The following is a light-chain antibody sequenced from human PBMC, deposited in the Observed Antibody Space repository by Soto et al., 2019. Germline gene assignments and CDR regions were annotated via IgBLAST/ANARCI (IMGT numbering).Light chain of an antibody. Sequence: ETVLTQSPDTLSLSPGERATLSCRASQSVNSYLAWYQQKPGQAPRLLIYDVSNRATGTPARFSGSGSGTDFTLSISSLEPEDSAVYYCQHRSDWPTFGGGTKVEIK. CDR3: QHRSDWPT. CDR2: DVS. V-gene: IGKV3-11*01. J-gene: IGKJ4*01. CDR1: QSVNSY.